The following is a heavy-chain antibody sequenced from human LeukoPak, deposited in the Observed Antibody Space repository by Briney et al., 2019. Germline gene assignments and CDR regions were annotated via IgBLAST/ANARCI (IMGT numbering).Heavy chain of an antibody. CDR2: ISAYNGNT. Sequence: ASVKVSCKASGYTFTSYGISWVRQAPGQGLEWMGWISAYNGNTNYAQKLQGRVTITRDTSASTAYMELSSLRSEDTAVYYCARARGGGPSTAMGLNWGQGTLVTVSS. D-gene: IGHD5-18*01. V-gene: IGHV1-18*01. J-gene: IGHJ4*02. CDR3: ARARGGGPSTAMGLN. CDR1: GYTFTSYG.